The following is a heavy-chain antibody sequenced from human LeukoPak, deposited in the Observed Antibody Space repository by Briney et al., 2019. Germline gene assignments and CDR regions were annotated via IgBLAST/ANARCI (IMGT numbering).Heavy chain of an antibody. CDR1: GGSISSYY. D-gene: IGHD6-19*01. CDR3: ARWKGGWLNWFDY. Sequence: SETLSLTCTVSGGSISSYYWSWIRQPPGKGLEWIGYIYYSGGTNYNSSLKSRVTISVDTSKNQFSLKLSSVTAADTAVYYCARWKGGWLNWFDYWGQGTLVTVSS. CDR2: IYYSGGT. J-gene: IGHJ4*02. V-gene: IGHV4-59*01.